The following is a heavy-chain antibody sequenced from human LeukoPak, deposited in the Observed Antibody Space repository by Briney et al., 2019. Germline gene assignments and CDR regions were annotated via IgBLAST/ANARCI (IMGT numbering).Heavy chain of an antibody. CDR3: ARVGSGYYYVDY. J-gene: IGHJ4*02. V-gene: IGHV3-48*03. Sequence: GGSLRLSCAASGFTFSSYEMKWVRQAPGKGLEWVSYISSSGSTIYYADSVKGRFTISRDNAKNSLYLQMNSLRAEDTAVYYCARVGSGYYYVDYWGQGTLVTVSS. CDR1: GFTFSSYE. CDR2: ISSSGSTI. D-gene: IGHD3-22*01.